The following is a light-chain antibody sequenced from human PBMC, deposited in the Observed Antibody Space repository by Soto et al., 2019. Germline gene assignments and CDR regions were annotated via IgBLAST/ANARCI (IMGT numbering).Light chain of an antibody. CDR2: GAS. V-gene: IGKV3-20*01. CDR3: QPYGNSPL. Sequence: IVLTQSPGTLSLSPGEGATLSCRASQNVFTNYLAWYQQRPGQAPRLLIYGASTRAIGIPDRFSGSGSGTDFTLTITRPEPEDSAVYCCQPYGNSPLFGQGTKLEIK. CDR1: QNVFTNY. J-gene: IGKJ2*01.